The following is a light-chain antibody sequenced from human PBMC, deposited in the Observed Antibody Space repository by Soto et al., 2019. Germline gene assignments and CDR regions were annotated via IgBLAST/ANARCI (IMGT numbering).Light chain of an antibody. V-gene: IGKV3D-15*01. Sequence: EIVMTQSPATLSVSPGERATLSCRASQSVSSNLAWYQQKPGQAPRLLIYGESTRATGIPARFSGSWSGTEFTLTISSLQSEDFAVYYCHQYNNWPPYTFDQGTKLDIK. CDR1: QSVSSN. J-gene: IGKJ2*01. CDR2: GES. CDR3: HQYNNWPPYT.